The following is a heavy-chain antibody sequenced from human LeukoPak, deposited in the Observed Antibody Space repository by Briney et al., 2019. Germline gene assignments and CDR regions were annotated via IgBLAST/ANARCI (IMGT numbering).Heavy chain of an antibody. D-gene: IGHD3-9*01. CDR3: ARGSGYYDILTAQLGNDY. J-gene: IGHJ4*02. CDR1: GYTFTSYG. CDR2: ISAHNGNT. V-gene: IGHV1-18*01. Sequence: ASVKVSCKASGYTFTSYGISWVRQAPGQGLEWMGWISAHNGNTNYAQKLQGRVTMTTDTSTSTAYMELRSLRSDDTAVYYCARGSGYYDILTAQLGNDYWGQGTLVTVSS.